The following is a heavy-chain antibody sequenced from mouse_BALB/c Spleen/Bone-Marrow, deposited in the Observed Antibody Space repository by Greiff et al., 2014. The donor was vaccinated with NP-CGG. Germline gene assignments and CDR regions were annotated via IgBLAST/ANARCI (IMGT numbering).Heavy chain of an antibody. V-gene: IGHV2-6-2*01. D-gene: IGHD2-2*01. J-gene: IGHJ4*01. CDR3: ARHERGYPYAMDY. Sequence: VQVVESGPDLVAPSQGLSITCTVSGFSLTTYGVHWVRQPPGKGLEWLVVIWSDGSTTYNSLLKSRLSISKDNSKSQVFLKMNSLQTDDTAMYFCARHERGYPYAMDYWGQGTSVTVSS. CDR2: IWSDGST. CDR1: GFSLTTYG.